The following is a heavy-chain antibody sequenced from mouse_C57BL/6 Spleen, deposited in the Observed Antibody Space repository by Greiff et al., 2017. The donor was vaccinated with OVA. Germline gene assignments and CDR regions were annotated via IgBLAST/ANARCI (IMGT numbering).Heavy chain of an antibody. V-gene: IGHV5-6*02. CDR3: ASDSYDDYPAGWFAY. J-gene: IGHJ3*01. CDR2: ISSGGSYT. CDR1: GFTFSSYG. Sequence: EVKLVESGGDLVKPGGSLKLSCAASGFTFSSYGMSWVRQTPDKRLEWVATISSGGSYTYYPDSVKGRFTISRDNAKNTLYLQMSSLKSEDTAMYYCASDSYDDYPAGWFAYWGKGTLVTVSA. D-gene: IGHD2-3*01.